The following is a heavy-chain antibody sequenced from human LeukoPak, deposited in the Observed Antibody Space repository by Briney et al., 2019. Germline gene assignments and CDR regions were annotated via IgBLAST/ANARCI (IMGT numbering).Heavy chain of an antibody. D-gene: IGHD3-16*01. CDR1: GYSISSGYY. Sequence: SETLSLTCTVSGYSISSGYYWGWIGPPPGKGLEWIGSIYHSGSTYYNPSLKSRVTISVDTSKNQFSLKLSSVTAADTAVYYCAVAFRAIRLGEVYWGQGTLVTVSS. CDR3: AVAFRAIRLGEVY. J-gene: IGHJ4*02. CDR2: IYHSGST. V-gene: IGHV4-38-2*02.